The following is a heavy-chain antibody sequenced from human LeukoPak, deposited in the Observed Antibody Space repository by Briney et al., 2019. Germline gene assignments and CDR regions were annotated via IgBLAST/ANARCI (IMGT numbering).Heavy chain of an antibody. CDR3: ARDNGDYWFDC. V-gene: IGHV1-2*02. D-gene: IGHD4-17*01. Sequence: SVTVSCKASGYTFTGYYMHWVRLAPGQGLEWMGWINPNSGGTNYAQKFQGRVTMTRDTSISTAYMELTRLRSDDTAVYYCARDNGDYWFDCWGQGRLVSVSS. CDR1: GYTFTGYY. J-gene: IGHJ5*01. CDR2: INPNSGGT.